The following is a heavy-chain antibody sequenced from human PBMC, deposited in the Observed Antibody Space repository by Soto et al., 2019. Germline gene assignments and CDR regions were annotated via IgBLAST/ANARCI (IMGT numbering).Heavy chain of an antibody. J-gene: IGHJ4*02. CDR1: GFTFSSYA. D-gene: IGHD3-22*01. Sequence: EVQLLESGGGLVQPGGSLRLSCAASGFTFSSYAMSWVRQAPGKGLEWVSAISGSRGSTYYADSVKGRFTISRDNSKNTLYLQMNSLRAEDTAVYYCAKAGYYDSSTGAYWGQGTLVTVSS. CDR3: AKAGYYDSSTGAY. V-gene: IGHV3-23*01. CDR2: ISGSRGST.